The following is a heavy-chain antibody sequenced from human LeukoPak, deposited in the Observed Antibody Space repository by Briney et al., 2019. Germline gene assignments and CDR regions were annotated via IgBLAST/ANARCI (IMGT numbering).Heavy chain of an antibody. V-gene: IGHV1-2*02. D-gene: IGHD2-2*01. Sequence: ASVKVSCKASGYTFTGYYMHWVRQAPGQGLEWMGWINPNSGGTNYAQKFQGRVTMTRDTSISTAYMELSWLRSDDTAVYYCARDHGCGSTSCYYYYYMDVWGKGTTVTVSS. CDR3: ARDHGCGSTSCYYYYYMDV. CDR2: INPNSGGT. J-gene: IGHJ6*03. CDR1: GYTFTGYY.